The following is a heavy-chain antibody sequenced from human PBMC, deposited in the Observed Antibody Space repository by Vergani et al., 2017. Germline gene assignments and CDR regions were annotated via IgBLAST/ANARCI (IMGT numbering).Heavy chain of an antibody. J-gene: IGHJ4*02. CDR2: IYPIDSKI. Sequence: EVQLVQSGAEVKKPGESLKISCKGSGYKFTNYWIGWVRQMPGKGLEWMGIIYPIDSKIAYSPSFQGQAIMSLDKSITTAYLQWRILKASDTAIYYCTRHVPCGDGACLHFDHWGQGTQVTVSS. V-gene: IGHV5-51*01. CDR1: GYKFTNYW. D-gene: IGHD2-21*01. CDR3: TRHVPCGDGACLHFDH.